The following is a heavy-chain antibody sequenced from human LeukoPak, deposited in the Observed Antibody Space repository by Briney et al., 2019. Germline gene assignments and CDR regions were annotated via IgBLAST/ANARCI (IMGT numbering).Heavy chain of an antibody. J-gene: IGHJ4*02. Sequence: ASVKVSCKSSGYTFTGYYMHWVRQAPGQGLEWMGWINPNTGGINYAQKFQGRVTMTRDTSISAAYMELSRLRSDDTAVYYCARDPYSNYFDYWGQGTMVTVSS. V-gene: IGHV1-2*02. D-gene: IGHD5-18*01. CDR2: INPNTGGI. CDR1: GYTFTGYY. CDR3: ARDPYSNYFDY.